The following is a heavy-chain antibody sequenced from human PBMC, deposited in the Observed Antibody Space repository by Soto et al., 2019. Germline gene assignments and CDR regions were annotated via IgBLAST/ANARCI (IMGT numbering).Heavy chain of an antibody. D-gene: IGHD6-19*01. CDR1: GFTFSNYA. V-gene: IGHV3-23*01. CDR3: AKDLGSSAWYPFDH. CDR2: ISGSGGRT. Sequence: PGVSLRLSCAASGFTFSNYAMNWVRQAPGKGLEWVSVISGSGGRTYYADSVKGRFTISRDNSKNTLHLQMNSLRAEDTAVYYCAKDLGSSAWYPFDHWGQGALVTVSS. J-gene: IGHJ4*02.